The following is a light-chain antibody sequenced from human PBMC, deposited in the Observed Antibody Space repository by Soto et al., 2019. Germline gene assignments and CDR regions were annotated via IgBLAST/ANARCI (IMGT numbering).Light chain of an antibody. J-gene: IGKJ4*01. CDR2: GAS. V-gene: IGKV3D-15*01. Sequence: EIVMTQSPATLSVSPGDGATLSCRASQSVDSNLAWYQQTPGQTPRLLMYGASTRPTGIPARFSGSGSGTEFPLTIISLQSEDSAVYYCQQYNDWPLTFGGGTKVEIK. CDR3: QQYNDWPLT. CDR1: QSVDSN.